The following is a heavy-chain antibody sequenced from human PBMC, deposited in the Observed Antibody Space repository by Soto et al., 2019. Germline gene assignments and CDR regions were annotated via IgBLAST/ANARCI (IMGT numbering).Heavy chain of an antibody. D-gene: IGHD1-20*01. CDR2: IYYSGST. Sequence: SETLSLTCTVSGGSISSGGYYWSWIRQHPGKGLEWIGYIYYSGSTYYNPSLKSRVTISVDTSKNQFSLKLSSVTAADTAVYYCARASYNWNYVGYWGQGTLVTVS. CDR1: GGSISSGGYY. CDR3: ARASYNWNYVGY. J-gene: IGHJ4*02. V-gene: IGHV4-31*03.